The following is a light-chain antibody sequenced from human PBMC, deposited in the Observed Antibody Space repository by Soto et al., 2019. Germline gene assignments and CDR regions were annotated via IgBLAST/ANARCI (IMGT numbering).Light chain of an antibody. CDR1: QSINNW. J-gene: IGKJ4*01. V-gene: IGKV1-5*01. Sequence: DIQMTQSPSILSASVGDRVSITCRASQSINNWLAWYQQKPGKAPKLLIFDASSLEGGVPSRFSGSGSGSEVTLTISSLQPDDFATYYCQHYNTYSGAFGGGTKVELK. CDR2: DAS. CDR3: QHYNTYSGA.